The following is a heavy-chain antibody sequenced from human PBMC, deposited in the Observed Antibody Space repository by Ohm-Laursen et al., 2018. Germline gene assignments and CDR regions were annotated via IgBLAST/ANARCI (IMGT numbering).Heavy chain of an antibody. Sequence: SLRLSCSASGITFSSYAMNWVRQAPGKGLEWVSGISGSGGSTDYADSVRGRFTISRDNAKDSLFLQMNSLRAEDTAVYYCARDSSGSGGDSDYWGQGTLVTVSS. V-gene: IGHV3-23*01. CDR3: ARDSSGSGGDSDY. D-gene: IGHD3-10*01. CDR2: ISGSGGST. J-gene: IGHJ4*02. CDR1: GITFSSYA.